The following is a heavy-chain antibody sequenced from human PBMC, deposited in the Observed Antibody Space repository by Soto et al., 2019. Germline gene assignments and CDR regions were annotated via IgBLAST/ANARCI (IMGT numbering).Heavy chain of an antibody. CDR3: ARDGGYSYGLKQGMDV. CDR2: ISAYNGNT. D-gene: IGHD5-18*01. V-gene: IGHV1-18*01. CDR1: VYTFTSYG. Sequence: GXSVKVSCKASVYTFTSYGISWVRQAPGQGLEWMGWISAYNGNTNYAQKLQGRVTMTTDTSTSTAYMELRSLRSDDTAVYYCARDGGYSYGLKQGMDVWGQGTTVTVSS. J-gene: IGHJ6*02.